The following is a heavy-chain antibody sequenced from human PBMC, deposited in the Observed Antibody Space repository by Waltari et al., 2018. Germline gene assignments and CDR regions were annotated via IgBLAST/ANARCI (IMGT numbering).Heavy chain of an antibody. J-gene: IGHJ2*01. V-gene: IGHV4-34*01. D-gene: IGHD3-3*01. CDR3: ARARGYYDFWSGPVGERYFDL. Sequence: QVQLQQWGAGLLKPSETLSLTCAVYGGSFSGYYWRWIRQPPGTGLEWIGEINHSGSTNYNPSLKSRVTISVDTSKNQFSLKLSSVTAADTAVYYCARARGYYDFWSGPVGERYFDLWGRGTLVTVSS. CDR1: GGSFSGYY. CDR2: INHSGST.